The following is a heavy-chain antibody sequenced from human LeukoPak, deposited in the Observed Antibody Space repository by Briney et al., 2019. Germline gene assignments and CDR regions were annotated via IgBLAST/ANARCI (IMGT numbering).Heavy chain of an antibody. Sequence: GGSLRLSCAASGFTFSSYGMHWVRQAPGKGLEWVAFIRYDGSNKYYADSVKGRFTISRDNSKNSLSLQMNSLRAEDTAVYSCARTRVSGGTFYHPFDYWGQGTLVTVSS. D-gene: IGHD2-15*01. V-gene: IGHV3-30*02. CDR2: IRYDGSNK. J-gene: IGHJ4*02. CDR1: GFTFSSYG. CDR3: ARTRVSGGTFYHPFDY.